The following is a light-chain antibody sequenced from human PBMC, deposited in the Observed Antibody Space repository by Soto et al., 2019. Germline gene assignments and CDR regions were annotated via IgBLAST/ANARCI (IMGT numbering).Light chain of an antibody. CDR1: QSVSSN. CDR2: GAS. Sequence: EIVMTQSPATLSVSPGERATLSCRASQSVSSNLAWYQQKPGQAPRLLIYGASTRPTGIPARSSGSGSGTECTLPITSLQSEDFAVYYCQQYNNWPPLTFGKGTKVEIK. V-gene: IGKV3-15*01. J-gene: IGKJ1*01. CDR3: QQYNNWPPLT.